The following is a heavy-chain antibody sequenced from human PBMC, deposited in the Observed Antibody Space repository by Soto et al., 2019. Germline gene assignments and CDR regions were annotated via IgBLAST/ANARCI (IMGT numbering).Heavy chain of an antibody. D-gene: IGHD2-2*01. J-gene: IGHJ5*02. V-gene: IGHV1-69*06. Sequence: QVQLVQSGAEVKKPGSSVKVSCKASGGTFSSYAISWVRQAPGQGLEWMGGIIPIFGTANYAQKFQGRATITADKSTSTAYMELSSLRSEDTAVYYCARLKPDIVVVPAATRGWFDPWGQGTLVTVSS. CDR2: IIPIFGTA. CDR3: ARLKPDIVVVPAATRGWFDP. CDR1: GGTFSSYA.